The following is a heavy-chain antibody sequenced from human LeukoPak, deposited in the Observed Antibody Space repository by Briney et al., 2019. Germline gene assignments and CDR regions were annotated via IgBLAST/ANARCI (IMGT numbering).Heavy chain of an antibody. V-gene: IGHV4-34*01. CDR1: GESFSGYY. D-gene: IGHD2-2*01. CDR2: INHSGST. J-gene: IGHJ4*02. Sequence: PSETLSLTCAVYGESFSGYYWSWIRQPPGKGLEWIGEINHSGSTNYNPSLKSRVTISVDTSKNQFSLKLSSVTAADTAVYYCAASPGSTSYFDYWGQGTLVTVSS. CDR3: AASPGSTSYFDY.